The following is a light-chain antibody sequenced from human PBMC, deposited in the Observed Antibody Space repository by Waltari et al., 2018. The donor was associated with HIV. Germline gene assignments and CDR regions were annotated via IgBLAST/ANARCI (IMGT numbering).Light chain of an antibody. CDR3: VLCFGGGMSYV. V-gene: IGLV8-61*01. Sequence: QTVVTQEPSLSVSPGGTVTHTCCLNSCSVSSLHYPSCYPQTPGQTPRTLIYNTKTRSAGVPDRFSGSIVGTKAALTITGAQADDESDYYCVLCFGGGMSYVFGTGTRVTVL. CDR2: NTK. J-gene: IGLJ1*01. CDR1: SCSVSSLHY.